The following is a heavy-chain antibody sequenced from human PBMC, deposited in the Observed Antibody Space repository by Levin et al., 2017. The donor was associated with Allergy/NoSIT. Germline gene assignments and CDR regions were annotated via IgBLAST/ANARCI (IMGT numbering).Heavy chain of an antibody. CDR2: INHSGST. CDR3: ARGSPDGRADGRDFDY. CDR1: GGSFSGYY. Sequence: ASETLSLTCAVYGGSFSGYYWSWIRQPPGKGLEWIGEINHSGSTNYNPSLKSRVTISVDTSKNQFSLKLSSVTAADTAVYYCARGSPDGRADGRDFDYWGQGTLVTVSS. D-gene: IGHD4-17*01. J-gene: IGHJ4*02. V-gene: IGHV4-34*01.